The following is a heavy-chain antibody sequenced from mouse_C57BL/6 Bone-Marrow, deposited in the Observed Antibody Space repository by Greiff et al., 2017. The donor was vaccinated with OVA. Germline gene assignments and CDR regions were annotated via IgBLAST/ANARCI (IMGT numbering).Heavy chain of an antibody. D-gene: IGHD1-1*01. V-gene: IGHV14-4*01. CDR1: GFNIKDDY. CDR3: TTEADYYGSSFWFAD. CDR2: IDPENGDT. Sequence: VQLQQSGAELVRPGASVKLSCTASGFNIKDDYMHWVKQRPEQGLEWIGWIDPENGDTEYAAKFQGKATITADTSANTAYLQLSSLTSEDTAVYYCTTEADYYGSSFWFADWGQGTLVTVSA. J-gene: IGHJ3*01.